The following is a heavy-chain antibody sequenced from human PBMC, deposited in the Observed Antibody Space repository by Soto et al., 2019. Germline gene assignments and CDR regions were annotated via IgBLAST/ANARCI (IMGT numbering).Heavy chain of an antibody. CDR2: ISGSGGST. J-gene: IGHJ4*02. CDR3: ARDADFWSGYYRTYYFDY. CDR1: GFTFSSYA. V-gene: IGHV3-23*01. D-gene: IGHD3-3*01. Sequence: PGGSLRLSCAASGFTFSSYAMSWVRQAPGKGLEWVSAISGSGGSTYYADSVKGRFTISRDNSKNTLYLQMNSLRAEDTAVYYCARDADFWSGYYRTYYFDYWGQGTLVTVSS.